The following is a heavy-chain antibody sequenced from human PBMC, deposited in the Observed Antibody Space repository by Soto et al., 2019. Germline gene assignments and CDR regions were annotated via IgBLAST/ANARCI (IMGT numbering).Heavy chain of an antibody. J-gene: IGHJ6*02. V-gene: IGHV5-51*01. CDR2: IYPGDSDT. CDR3: ARHKEVVPAANFYYYYYGMDV. Sequence: GESLKISCKGSGYSFTSYWIGWVRQMPGKGLEWMGIIYPGDSDTRYSPSFQGQVTISADKSISTAYLQWSSLKASDTAMYYCARHKEVVPAANFYYYYYGMDVWGQGTTVTVSS. D-gene: IGHD2-2*01. CDR1: GYSFTSYW.